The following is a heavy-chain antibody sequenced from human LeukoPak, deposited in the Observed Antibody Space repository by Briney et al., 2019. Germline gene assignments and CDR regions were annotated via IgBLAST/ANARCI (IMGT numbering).Heavy chain of an antibody. D-gene: IGHD3-3*01. CDR2: IYYSGST. CDR1: GGSISSYY. Sequence: SETLSLTCTVSGGSISSYYWSWIRQSPGKGLEWIGYIYYSGSTYYNPSLKSRVTMSADTSKSQFSLKLSSVTAADTAVYYCARNTMDLAWYYFDYWGQGTLVTVSS. CDR3: ARNTMDLAWYYFDY. J-gene: IGHJ4*02. V-gene: IGHV4-59*12.